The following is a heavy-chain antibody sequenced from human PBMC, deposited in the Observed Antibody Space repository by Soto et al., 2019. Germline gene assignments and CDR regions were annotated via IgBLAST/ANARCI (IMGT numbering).Heavy chain of an antibody. Sequence: QVQLQESGPGLVKPSQTLSLTCTVSGGSISSGGYYWSWIRQHPGKGLEWIGYVYYSGSTYYNPSLKSRVTRSVDTSKNQFSLKLSSVTASDKAVYYCARQLMEGTMVRVVRVAPFDPWGQGTLVTVSS. V-gene: IGHV4-31*03. CDR1: GGSISSGGYY. D-gene: IGHD3-10*01. J-gene: IGHJ5*02. CDR2: VYYSGST. CDR3: ARQLMEGTMVRVVRVAPFDP.